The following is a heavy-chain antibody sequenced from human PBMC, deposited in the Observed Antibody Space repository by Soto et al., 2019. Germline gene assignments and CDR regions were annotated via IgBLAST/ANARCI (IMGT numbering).Heavy chain of an antibody. J-gene: IGHJ4*02. Sequence: SETLSLTCTVSGGSISSYYWSWIRQPPWKGLEWIGYIYYSGNTNYNPSLKSRVTISVDTSKNQFSLKLSSVAAADSAVYYCARLEGLATISYYFDFWGQGALVTVSS. CDR2: IYYSGNT. D-gene: IGHD3-9*01. CDR1: GGSISSYY. CDR3: ARLEGLATISYYFDF. V-gene: IGHV4-59*12.